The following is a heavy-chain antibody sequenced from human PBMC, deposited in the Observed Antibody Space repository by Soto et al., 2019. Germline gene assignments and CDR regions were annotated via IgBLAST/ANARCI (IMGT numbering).Heavy chain of an antibody. Sequence: QVQLQQWGAGLLKPSETLSLTCAVYVGSFSGYYWNWIRQPPGKGLEWIGEIDHSGSTNYNPSLKSRVIISVDTSKNQSSLKLSSVTAADTAVYYCARGRYFDLWGRGTLVTVSS. CDR3: ARGRYFDL. CDR2: IDHSGST. V-gene: IGHV4-34*01. CDR1: VGSFSGYY. J-gene: IGHJ2*01.